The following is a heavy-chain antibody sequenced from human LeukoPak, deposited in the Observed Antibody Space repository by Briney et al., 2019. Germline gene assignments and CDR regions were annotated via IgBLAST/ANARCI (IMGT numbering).Heavy chain of an antibody. CDR1: GGTFSSYT. CDR2: IIPIFGTA. D-gene: IGHD3-16*01. CDR3: AGNYDYVWGRLD. V-gene: IGHV1-69*05. Sequence: VASVKVSCKASGGTFSSYTISWVRQAPGQGLEWMGRIIPIFGTANYAQKFQGRVTITTDESTSTAYMELSSLRSEDTAVYYCAGNYDYVWGRLDWGQGTLVTVSS. J-gene: IGHJ4*02.